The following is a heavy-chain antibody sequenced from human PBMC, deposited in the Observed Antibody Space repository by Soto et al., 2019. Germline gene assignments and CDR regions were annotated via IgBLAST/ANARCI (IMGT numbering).Heavy chain of an antibody. V-gene: IGHV1-69*13. CDR3: ARAPGAVVVPAATYIWFDP. CDR2: IIPIFGTA. D-gene: IGHD2-2*01. J-gene: IGHJ5*02. CDR1: GGTFSSYA. Sequence: SVKVSCKASGGTFSSYAISWVRQAPGQGLEWMGGIIPIFGTANYAQKFQGRVTITADESTSTAYMELSSLRSEDTAVYYCARAPGAVVVPAATYIWFDPWGQGTLVTVSS.